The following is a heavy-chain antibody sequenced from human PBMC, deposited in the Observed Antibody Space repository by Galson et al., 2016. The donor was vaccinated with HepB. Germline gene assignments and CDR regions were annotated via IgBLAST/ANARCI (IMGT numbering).Heavy chain of an antibody. V-gene: IGHV3-30*04. D-gene: IGHD3-22*01. CDR1: GFTFSNYA. CDR3: ARDYYDSSGPDALDI. J-gene: IGHJ3*02. CDR2: ISYDGSNK. Sequence: SLRLSCAASGFTFSNYAMHWVRQAPGKGLEWVTVISYDGSNKYYADSVKGRFTISRDNSKNTVYLHMNSLRAEDTALYYCARDYYDSSGPDALDIWGQGTMVTVSS.